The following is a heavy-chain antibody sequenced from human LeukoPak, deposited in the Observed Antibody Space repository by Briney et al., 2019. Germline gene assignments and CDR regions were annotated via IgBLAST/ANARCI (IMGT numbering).Heavy chain of an antibody. CDR3: AKDSSVRGVASDY. J-gene: IGHJ4*02. V-gene: IGHV3-23*01. D-gene: IGHD3-10*01. CDR2: ISGSGGST. CDR1: GFTFDDYA. Sequence: GGSLRLSCAASGFTFDDYAMHWVRQAPGKGLEWVSAISGSGGSTYYADSVKGRFTISRDNSKNTLYLQMNSLRAEDTAVYYCAKDSSVRGVASDYWGQGTLVTVSS.